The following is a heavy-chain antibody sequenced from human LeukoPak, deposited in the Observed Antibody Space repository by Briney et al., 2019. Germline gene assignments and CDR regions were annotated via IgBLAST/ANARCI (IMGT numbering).Heavy chain of an antibody. CDR1: GNSISSGYY. J-gene: IGHJ4*02. CDR2: IYHSGST. V-gene: IGHV4-38-2*01. CDR3: ARTQWFGELLFDY. Sequence: SETLSLTCAVSGNSISSGYYWGWIRQPPGKGLEWIGSIYHSGSTYYNPSLKSRVTISVDTSKNQFSLKLSSVTAADTAVYYCARTQWFGELLFDYWGQGTLVTVSS. D-gene: IGHD3-10*01.